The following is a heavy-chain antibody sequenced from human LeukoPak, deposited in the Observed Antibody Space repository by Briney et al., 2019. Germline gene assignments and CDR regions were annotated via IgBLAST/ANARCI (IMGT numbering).Heavy chain of an antibody. CDR2: IIPILGIA. Sequence: GASVKVSCKASGGTFSSYAISWVRQAPGQGPEWMGRIIPILGIANYAQKFQGRVTITADKFTSTAYMELSSLRSEDTAVYYCAREDGDGYNFLWFDPWGQGTLVTVSS. V-gene: IGHV1-69*04. D-gene: IGHD5-24*01. J-gene: IGHJ5*02. CDR3: AREDGDGYNFLWFDP. CDR1: GGTFSSYA.